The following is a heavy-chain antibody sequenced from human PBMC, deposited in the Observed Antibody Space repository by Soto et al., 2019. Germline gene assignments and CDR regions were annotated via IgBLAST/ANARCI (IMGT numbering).Heavy chain of an antibody. Sequence: EVQLLESGGGLVQPGGSLRLSCAASGFTFSSYAMNWVRLAPGKGLEGVSVISGSGGSTYYADSVKGRFTISRDNSKNTLYLQMNSLRSEDTAVYYCAKRATGAYVDYWGQGTVVTVSS. CDR2: ISGSGGST. J-gene: IGHJ4*02. D-gene: IGHD1-1*01. V-gene: IGHV3-23*01. CDR3: AKRATGAYVDY. CDR1: GFTFSSYA.